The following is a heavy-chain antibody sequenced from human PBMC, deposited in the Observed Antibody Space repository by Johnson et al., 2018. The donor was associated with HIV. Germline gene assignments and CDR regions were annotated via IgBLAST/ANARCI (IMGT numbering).Heavy chain of an antibody. D-gene: IGHD6-6*01. V-gene: IGHV3-11*04. J-gene: IGHJ3*02. Sequence: QVQLVESGGGLVKPGGSLRLSCAVSGFTFSDYYMSWIRQAPGKGLEWVSGITNSGASTYYSDSVKGRFTISRDNSKNTLYLQMNSLRAEDTAVYYCAKAVAARPQGNDGAFDIWGQGTMVTVSS. CDR3: AKAVAARPQGNDGAFDI. CDR1: GFTFSDYY. CDR2: ITNSGAST.